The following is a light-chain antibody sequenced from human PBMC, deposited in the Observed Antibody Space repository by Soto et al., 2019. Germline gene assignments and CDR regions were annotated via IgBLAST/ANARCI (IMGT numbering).Light chain of an antibody. Sequence: DIQMTQSPSSLSASVGDRVTITCRASQNISSYLNWYQQKPGRAPKFLISAASSLQSGVPSRFSGSGSGTDFTLTISSLQPEDFATYYCQQSYSTSWTFGQGTKVEIK. J-gene: IGKJ1*01. CDR3: QQSYSTSWT. V-gene: IGKV1-39*01. CDR1: QNISSY. CDR2: AAS.